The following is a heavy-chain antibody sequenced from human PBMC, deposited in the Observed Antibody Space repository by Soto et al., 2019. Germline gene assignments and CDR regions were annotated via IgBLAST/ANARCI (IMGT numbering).Heavy chain of an antibody. D-gene: IGHD2-8*01. J-gene: IGHJ4*02. CDR1: GFTFSNAW. CDR2: IKSKTDGGTT. V-gene: IGHV3-15*01. Sequence: GGSLRLSCAASGFTFSNAWMSWVRQAPGKGLEWVGRIKSKTDGGTTDYAAPVKGRFTISRDDSKNTLYLQMNSLKTEDTAVYYCTTIYCTNGVCYRQYYFDYWGQGTLVTVSS. CDR3: TTIYCTNGVCYRQYYFDY.